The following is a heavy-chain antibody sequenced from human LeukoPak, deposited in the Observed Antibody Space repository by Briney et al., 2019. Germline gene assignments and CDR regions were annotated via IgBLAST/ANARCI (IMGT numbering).Heavy chain of an antibody. J-gene: IGHJ4*02. Sequence: QTGGSLRLSCAASGFTSSSYSMNWVRQAPGKGLEWVSIISGSGGITHYADSVKGRFTISRDNSKNTLYLQMNNLRAEDTAVYYCAKSLDGYNCLFDYWGQGTLVTVSS. CDR1: GFTSSSYS. CDR3: AKSLDGYNCLFDY. V-gene: IGHV3-23*01. D-gene: IGHD5-24*01. CDR2: ISGSGGIT.